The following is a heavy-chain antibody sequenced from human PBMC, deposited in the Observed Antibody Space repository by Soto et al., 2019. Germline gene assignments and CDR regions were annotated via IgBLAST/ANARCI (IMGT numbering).Heavy chain of an antibody. CDR1: GFTFSSYA. V-gene: IGHV3-23*01. CDR2: ISGSGGRT. D-gene: IGHD3-22*01. CDR3: AKDGSGYSDCSGYAFDI. J-gene: IGHJ3*02. Sequence: GGSLRLSCAASGFTFSSYAMSWVRQAPGKGLEWVSAISGSGGRTYYADSVKGRFSSSRDNCKNPVYLQMNSLIAADTAVCCFAKDGSGYSDCSGYAFDIWGQGTMVTVSS.